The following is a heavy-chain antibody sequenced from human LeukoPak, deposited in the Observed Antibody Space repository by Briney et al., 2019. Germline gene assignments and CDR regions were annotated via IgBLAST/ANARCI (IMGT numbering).Heavy chain of an antibody. D-gene: IGHD3-10*01. V-gene: IGHV4-59*01. CDR3: ARGPDSPSYYYYMDV. Sequence: SETLSLTCTVSGGSISSYYWSWIRQPPGKGLEWIGYIYYSRSTNYNPSLKSRVTISVDTSKNQFSLKLSSVTAADTAVYYCARGPDSPSYYYYMDVWGKGTTVTVSS. CDR2: IYYSRST. CDR1: GGSISSYY. J-gene: IGHJ6*03.